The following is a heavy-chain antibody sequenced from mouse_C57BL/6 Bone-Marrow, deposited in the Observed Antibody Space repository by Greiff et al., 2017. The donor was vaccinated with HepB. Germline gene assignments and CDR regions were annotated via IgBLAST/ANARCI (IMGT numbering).Heavy chain of an antibody. CDR2: IYPGDGDT. CDR1: GYAFSSSW. Sequence: QVQLKQSGPELVKPGASVKISCKASGYAFSSSWMNWVKQRPGKGLEWIGRIYPGDGDTNYNGKYKGKATLTADKSSSTAYMQLSSLTSEDSAVYFCASPCLLLRYWGQGTTLTVSS. D-gene: IGHD1-1*01. V-gene: IGHV1-82*01. J-gene: IGHJ2*01. CDR3: ASPCLLLRY.